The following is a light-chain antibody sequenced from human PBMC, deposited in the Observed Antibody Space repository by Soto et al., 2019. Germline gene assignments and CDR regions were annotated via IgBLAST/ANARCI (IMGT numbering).Light chain of an antibody. CDR1: HAINNY. Sequence: EIQLTQSPSFLSASVGDRVTITCRASHAINNYLAWYQQKPGKAPNLLIYSASTLQSGVPSRFSGSGSGVEFTLSISSLQPEDVATSYCQALNSHLRSFGRGTKV. CDR3: QALNSHLRS. V-gene: IGKV1-9*01. CDR2: SAS. J-gene: IGKJ1*01.